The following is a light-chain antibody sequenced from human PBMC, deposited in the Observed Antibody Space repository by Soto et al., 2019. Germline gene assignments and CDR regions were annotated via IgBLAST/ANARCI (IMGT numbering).Light chain of an antibody. Sequence: DIQMTQSPSSVSASVGDTVTLTCRASQYITSWLAWYQHKPGKAPKLLINAATNLQSGVPARFSTSRSGADFTLIISSLQPEDFATYYCQQTYSFPYTFGQGTKLEI. CDR2: AAT. J-gene: IGKJ2*01. CDR3: QQTYSFPYT. V-gene: IGKV1-12*01. CDR1: QYITSW.